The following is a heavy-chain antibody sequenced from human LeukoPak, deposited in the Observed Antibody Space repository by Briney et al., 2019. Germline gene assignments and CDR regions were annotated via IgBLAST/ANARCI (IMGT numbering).Heavy chain of an antibody. V-gene: IGHV3-21*01. CDR3: AKVSSPRYCNGGRCHPFAY. CDR2: ISSSSSYI. J-gene: IGHJ4*02. D-gene: IGHD2-15*01. Sequence: GGSLRPACAASGFTFSSYSMNWVRQAPGKGLEWVSSISSSSSYIYYADSVKGRFTISRDNAKNSLYLQIHSLRAEDTAVYYCAKVSSPRYCNGGRCHPFAYWGQGTLVTVSS. CDR1: GFTFSSYS.